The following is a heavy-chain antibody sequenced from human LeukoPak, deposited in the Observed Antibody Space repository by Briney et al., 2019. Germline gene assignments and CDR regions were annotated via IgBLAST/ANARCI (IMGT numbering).Heavy chain of an antibody. CDR3: AKDGSDYSNYVGRSDP. CDR1: GFTFSSYG. J-gene: IGHJ5*02. D-gene: IGHD4-11*01. V-gene: IGHV3-30*02. Sequence: PGGSLRLSCAASGFTFSSYGMHWVRQAPGKGLEWVAFIRYDGSNKYYADSVKGRFTISRDNSKNTLYLQMNSLRAEDTAVYYCAKDGSDYSNYVGRSDPWGQGTLVTVSS. CDR2: IRYDGSNK.